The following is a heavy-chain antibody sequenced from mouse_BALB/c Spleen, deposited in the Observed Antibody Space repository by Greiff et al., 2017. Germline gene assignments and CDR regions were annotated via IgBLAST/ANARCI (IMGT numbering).Heavy chain of an antibody. CDR3: AREGGATVVAPGFAY. J-gene: IGHJ3*01. CDR1: GFTFSSYA. CDR2: ISSGGSYT. V-gene: IGHV5-9-4*01. D-gene: IGHD1-1*01. Sequence: EVMLVESGGGLVKPGGSLKLSCAASGFTFSSYAMSWVRQSPEKRLEWVAEISSGGSYTYYPDTVTGRFTISRDNAKNTLYLEMSSLRSEDTAMYYCAREGGATVVAPGFAYWGQGTLVTVSA.